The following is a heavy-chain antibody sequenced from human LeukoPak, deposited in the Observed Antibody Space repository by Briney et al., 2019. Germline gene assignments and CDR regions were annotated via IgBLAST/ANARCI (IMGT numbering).Heavy chain of an antibody. Sequence: PSETLSLTCTVSGGSISSYYWSWIRQPPGKGLEWIGHIYYSGSTNYNPSLKSRVTISIDTSKNQFSLRLSSVTAADTAVYYCTRLRLGNYYYYYGMDVWGQRTTVTVSS. CDR1: GGSISSYY. CDR2: IYYSGST. J-gene: IGHJ6*02. V-gene: IGHV4-59*01. D-gene: IGHD4-17*01. CDR3: TRLRLGNYYYYYGMDV.